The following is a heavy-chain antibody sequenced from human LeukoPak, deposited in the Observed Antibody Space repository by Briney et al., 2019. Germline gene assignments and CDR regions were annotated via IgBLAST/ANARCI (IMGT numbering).Heavy chain of an antibody. J-gene: IGHJ4*02. Sequence: ASVKVSCKASGYTFTSDYMHWVRQAPGQGLEWMGIINPSGGSTSYAQKFQGRVTMTRDTSTSTVYMELSSLRSEDTAVYYCARSLTSRDGYNPVDSWGQGTLVTVSS. D-gene: IGHD5-24*01. V-gene: IGHV1-46*01. CDR1: GYTFTSDY. CDR3: ARSLTSRDGYNPVDS. CDR2: INPSGGST.